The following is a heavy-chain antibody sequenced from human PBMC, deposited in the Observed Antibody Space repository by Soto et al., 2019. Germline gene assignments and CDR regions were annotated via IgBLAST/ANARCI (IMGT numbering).Heavy chain of an antibody. CDR1: GFTFSSYG. CDR2: ISYAGSNK. Sequence: QVQLVESGGGVVQPGRSLRLSCAASGFTFSSYGMHWVRKAPGKGLEWVAVISYAGSNKYYADFVKGRFSICRDNSKNTLYLQMNTLRAEDTAVYYCAKDKQWLFNSYYGMDVWGQGTTVTVSS. D-gene: IGHD6-19*01. V-gene: IGHV3-30*18. J-gene: IGHJ6*02. CDR3: AKDKQWLFNSYYGMDV.